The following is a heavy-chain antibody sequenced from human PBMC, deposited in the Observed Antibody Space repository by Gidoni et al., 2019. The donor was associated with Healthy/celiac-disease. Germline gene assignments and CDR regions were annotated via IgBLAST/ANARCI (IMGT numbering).Heavy chain of an antibody. CDR1: GGTFSSYA. Sequence: QVQLVQSGAEVKKPGSSVKVSCKASGGTFSSYAIFGTANYAQKFQGRVTITADESTSTAYMELSSLRSEDTAVYYCARDINDYGERYNWFDPWGQGTLVTVSS. V-gene: IGHV1-69*01. D-gene: IGHD4-17*01. CDR2: FGTA. J-gene: IGHJ5*02. CDR3: ARDINDYGERYNWFDP.